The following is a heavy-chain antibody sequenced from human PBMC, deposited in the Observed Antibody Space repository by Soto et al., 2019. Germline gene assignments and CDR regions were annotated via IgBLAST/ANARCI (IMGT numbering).Heavy chain of an antibody. Sequence: SETLSLTCTVSGGSISSSSYYWGWIRQPPGKGLEWIGSIYYSVSTYYNPSLKSRVTISVDTSKNQFSLKVSSVTAADTAMYYCARHSDQYVSSWYGLDSWGPGTLVTVSS. CDR2: IYYSVST. J-gene: IGHJ4*02. CDR3: ARHSDQYVSSWYGLDS. D-gene: IGHD6-13*01. V-gene: IGHV4-39*01. CDR1: GGSISSSSYY.